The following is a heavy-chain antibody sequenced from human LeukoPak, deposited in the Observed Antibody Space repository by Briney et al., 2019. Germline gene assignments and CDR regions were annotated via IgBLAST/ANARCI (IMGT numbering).Heavy chain of an antibody. J-gene: IGHJ4*02. CDR3: TSPGLGSRDY. CDR2: IRSKANSYAT. Sequence: GGSLRLSCAASGFTFSGSAMHWVRQASGKGLEWVGRIRSKANSYATACAASVKGRFTISRDDSKNTAYLQMNSLKTEDTAVYYCTSPGLGSRDYWGQGTLVTVSS. D-gene: IGHD1-26*01. V-gene: IGHV3-73*01. CDR1: GFTFSGSA.